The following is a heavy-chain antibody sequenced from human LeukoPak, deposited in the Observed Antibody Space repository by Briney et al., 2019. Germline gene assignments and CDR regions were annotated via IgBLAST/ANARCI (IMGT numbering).Heavy chain of an antibody. J-gene: IGHJ4*02. CDR3: AKSVATAMASLDY. CDR2: ISGSGGAT. D-gene: IGHD5-18*01. V-gene: IGHV3-23*01. Sequence: GGSLRLSCAVSGFSLKNHAMSWVRQTPDKGLQWVSAISGSGGATNYVDSVKGRFNISRDNTKNILYLQMNSLRAEDTAVYYCAKSVATAMASLDYWGQGTLVTVSS. CDR1: GFSLKNHA.